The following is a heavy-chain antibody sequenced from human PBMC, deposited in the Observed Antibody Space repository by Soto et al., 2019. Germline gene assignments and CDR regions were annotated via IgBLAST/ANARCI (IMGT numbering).Heavy chain of an antibody. CDR3: ARGSRPYGSGSYYKGFDP. J-gene: IGHJ5*02. D-gene: IGHD3-10*01. CDR1: GGSFSGYY. V-gene: IGHV4-34*01. Sequence: PSETLSLTCAVYGGSFSGYYWSWIRQPPGKGLEWIGEINHSGSTNYNPSLKSRVTISVDTSKNQFSLKLSSVTAADTAVYYCARGSRPYGSGSYYKGFDPWGQGTLVTVSS. CDR2: INHSGST.